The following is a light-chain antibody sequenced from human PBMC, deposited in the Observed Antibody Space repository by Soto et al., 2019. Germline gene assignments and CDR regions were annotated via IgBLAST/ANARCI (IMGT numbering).Light chain of an antibody. J-gene: IGLJ2*01. CDR3: SSYTCSSSLLV. CDR1: SSDVGGYNY. CDR2: DVS. Sequence: QSALTQPASVSGSPGQSITISCTGTSSDVGGYNYVSWYQHHPGKAPKLMIYDVSDRPSGVSNRFSGSKSGNTASLTISGLQAEDEADYYCSSYTCSSSLLVFGGGTKLTVL. V-gene: IGLV2-14*03.